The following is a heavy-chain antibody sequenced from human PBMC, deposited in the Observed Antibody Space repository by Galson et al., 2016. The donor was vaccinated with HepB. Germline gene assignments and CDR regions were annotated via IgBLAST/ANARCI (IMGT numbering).Heavy chain of an antibody. CDR2: TAYDGSNI. CDR1: GFTFSSHG. CDR3: ARDWYATTVTFLDY. J-gene: IGHJ4*02. Sequence: SLRLSCAVSGFTFSSHGMHWVRQGPGKGLEWVAVTAYDGSNIYYADSVKGRFTISRDNSKNTLYLHTNSLRAEDTAVYYCARDWYATTVTFLDYWGQGTLVTVSS. D-gene: IGHD4-17*01. V-gene: IGHV3-30*03.